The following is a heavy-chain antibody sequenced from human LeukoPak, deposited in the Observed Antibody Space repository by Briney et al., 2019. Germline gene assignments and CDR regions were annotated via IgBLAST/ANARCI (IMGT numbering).Heavy chain of an antibody. CDR1: GFTFSSYA. Sequence: PGRSLRLSCAASGFTFSSYAMHWVRQAPGKGREWVAVISYDGSNKYYADSVKGRFTISRDNSKNTLYLQMNSLRAEDTAVYYCARDLYSIAVAGGCDYWGQGTLVTVSS. CDR2: ISYDGSNK. D-gene: IGHD6-19*01. J-gene: IGHJ4*02. CDR3: ARDLYSIAVAGGCDY. V-gene: IGHV3-30*04.